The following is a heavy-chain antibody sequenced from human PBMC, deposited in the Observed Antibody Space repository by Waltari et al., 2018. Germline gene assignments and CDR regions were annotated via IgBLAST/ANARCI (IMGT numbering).Heavy chain of an antibody. V-gene: IGHV1-8*02. CDR3: AGGRDVFANFDYNWFDP. Sequence: QVQLVQSGAEVLRPGASVKVSCQASGYTFINYELNWVRQAAGQGLEWMGWVNPNRGATAYAQKFRGRITMTWDTSISTADMELSNLRSDDTAVLYCAGGRDVFANFDYNWFDPWGQGTLVTVSS. D-gene: IGHD3-3*01. CDR2: VNPNRGAT. CDR1: GYTFINYE. J-gene: IGHJ5*02.